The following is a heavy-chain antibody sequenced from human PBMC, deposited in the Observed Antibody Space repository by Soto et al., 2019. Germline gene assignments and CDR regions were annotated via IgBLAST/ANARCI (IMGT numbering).Heavy chain of an antibody. D-gene: IGHD3-9*01. CDR1: GGSFSGYY. V-gene: IGHV4-34*01. CDR3: ARGFGPDPDILTGYQDP. CDR2: INHSGST. J-gene: IGHJ5*02. Sequence: SETLSLTCAVYGGSFSGYYWSWIRQPPGKGLEWIGEINHSGSTNYNPSLKSRVTISVDTSKNQFSLKLSSVTAADTAVYYCARGFGPDPDILTGYQDPWGQGTLVTVSS.